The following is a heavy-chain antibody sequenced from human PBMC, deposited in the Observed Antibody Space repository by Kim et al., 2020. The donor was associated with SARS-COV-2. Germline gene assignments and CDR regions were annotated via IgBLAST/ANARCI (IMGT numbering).Heavy chain of an antibody. CDR3: ARDHFKRPADDPAYYYYYGMDV. Sequence: SETLFLTCAVSGGSISSSNWWSWVRQPPGKGLEWIGEIYHSGSTNYNPSLKSRVTISVDKSKNQFSLKLSSVTAADTAVYYCARDHFKRPADDPAYYYYYGMDVWGQGTTVTVSS. CDR1: GGSISSSNW. CDR2: IYHSGST. D-gene: IGHD2-2*01. V-gene: IGHV4-4*02. J-gene: IGHJ6*02.